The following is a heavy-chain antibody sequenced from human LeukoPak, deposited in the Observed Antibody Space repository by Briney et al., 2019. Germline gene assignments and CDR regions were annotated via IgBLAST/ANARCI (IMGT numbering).Heavy chain of an antibody. CDR2: IYSGGST. Sequence: GGTLTLSCSASGFSFSNTYMYWVRQAPGKGLEWVARIYSGGSTYYTDSVKGRVTISMDKSKNTLYLQMNWVRPEDTAVYYCARGSVTAPDYWGQGALVTVSS. D-gene: IGHD2-21*02. CDR3: ARGSVTAPDY. J-gene: IGHJ4*02. CDR1: GFSFSNTY. V-gene: IGHV3-53*01.